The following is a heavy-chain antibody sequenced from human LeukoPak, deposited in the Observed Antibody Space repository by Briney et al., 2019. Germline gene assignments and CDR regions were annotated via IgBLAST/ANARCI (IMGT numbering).Heavy chain of an antibody. D-gene: IGHD3-16*02. V-gene: IGHV3-15*01. J-gene: IGHJ4*02. CDR2: IKSKTDGGTT. CDR3: AKARSLPGVIVNLSAFDY. CDR1: GFTFSNAW. Sequence: SGGSLRLSCAASGFTFSNAWMSWVRQAPGKGLEWVGRIKSKTDGGTTDYAAPVKGRFTISRDNSKNTLYLQMNSLRAEDTAVYYCAKARSLPGVIVNLSAFDYWGQGTLVTVSS.